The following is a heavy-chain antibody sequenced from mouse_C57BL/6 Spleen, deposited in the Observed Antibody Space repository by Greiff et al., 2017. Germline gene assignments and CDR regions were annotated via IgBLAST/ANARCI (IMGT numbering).Heavy chain of an antibody. CDR2: INPSSGYT. Sequence: QVQLKQSGAELARPGASVKMSCKASGYTFTSYTMHWVKQRPGQGLEWIGYINPSSGYTKYTQKFKDKATLTADKSSSTAYMQLSSLTSEDSAVYYCVKKGGLYAMDYWGQGTSVTVSS. V-gene: IGHV1-4*01. J-gene: IGHJ4*01. CDR3: VKKGGLYAMDY. CDR1: GYTFTSYT.